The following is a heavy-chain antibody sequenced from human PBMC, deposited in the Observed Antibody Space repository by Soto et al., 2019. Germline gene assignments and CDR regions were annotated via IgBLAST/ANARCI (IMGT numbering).Heavy chain of an antibody. CDR3: AREASKYSGMDV. V-gene: IGHV1-46*01. CDR2: INPSGGST. D-gene: IGHD2-21*01. CDR1: GYTFTNYY. J-gene: IGHJ6*02. Sequence: ASVKVSCKASGYTFTNYYMHWVRQAPGQGLEWMGVINPSGGSTTYAQKFQGRVTMTRDTSTSTVYMELSSLISEDTTEYYCAREASKYSGMDVWGQWTTVTAS.